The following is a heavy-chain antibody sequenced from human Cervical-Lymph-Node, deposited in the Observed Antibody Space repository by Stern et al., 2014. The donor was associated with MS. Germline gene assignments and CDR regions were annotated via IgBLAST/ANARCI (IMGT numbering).Heavy chain of an antibody. J-gene: IGHJ4*02. V-gene: IGHV3-33*01. CDR2: IWNDGSNK. Sequence: VQLVESGGGVVQPGRSLRLSCAASGFTFSSYGMHLVRQTPGKGLGWVAVIWNDGSNKYYAESVKGRFTISRDNSENTLYLQMNSLRAEDTAMYYCARGDSSSPLEYWGQGTLVTVSS. CDR1: GFTFSSYG. D-gene: IGHD6-6*01. CDR3: ARGDSSSPLEY.